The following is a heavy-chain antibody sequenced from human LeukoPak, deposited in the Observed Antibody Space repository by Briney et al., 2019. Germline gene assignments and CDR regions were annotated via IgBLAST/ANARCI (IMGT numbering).Heavy chain of an antibody. CDR2: INPSGGST. Sequence: GASVKVSCKASGYTFTSYYMHWVRQAPGQGLEWMGIINPSGGSTSYAQKFQGRVTMTRDTSTSTVYMELSSLRSEDTAVYYCAAVPRYGGVVNWFDPWGQGTLVTVSS. D-gene: IGHD4/OR15-4a*01. V-gene: IGHV1-46*01. CDR1: GYTFTSYY. CDR3: AAVPRYGGVVNWFDP. J-gene: IGHJ5*02.